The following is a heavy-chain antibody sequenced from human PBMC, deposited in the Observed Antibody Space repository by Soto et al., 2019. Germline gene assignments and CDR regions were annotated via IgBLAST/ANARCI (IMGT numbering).Heavy chain of an antibody. CDR2: IYHSGST. Sequence: SETLSLTCAVSGGSISSGGYSWSWIRQPPGKGLERIGYIYHSGSTYYNPCLNSRATISVDRSKNQFSLKLSSVPAACTAVDYCARGDIEATIWSQGTLVTVSS. V-gene: IGHV4-30-2*01. D-gene: IGHD5-12*01. CDR1: GGSISSGGYS. J-gene: IGHJ4*02. CDR3: ARGDIEATI.